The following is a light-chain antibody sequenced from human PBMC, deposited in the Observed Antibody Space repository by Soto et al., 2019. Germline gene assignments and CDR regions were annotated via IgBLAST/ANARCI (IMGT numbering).Light chain of an antibody. V-gene: IGLV2-23*02. CDR1: SSNIGSYNL. Sequence: QSALTQPASVSGSPGQSITISCTGTSSNIGSYNLISWFQHHPGKAPQLMIYDVTKRPSGVSSRFSGSKSGSTASLRISGLQAEDEADYYCAAWDVSLNGHVFGGGTKLTVL. CDR2: DVT. J-gene: IGLJ2*01. CDR3: AAWDVSLNGHV.